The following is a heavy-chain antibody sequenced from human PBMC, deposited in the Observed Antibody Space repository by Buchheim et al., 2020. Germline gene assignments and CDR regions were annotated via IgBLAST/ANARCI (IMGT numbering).Heavy chain of an antibody. D-gene: IGHD6-13*01. CDR1: GFTFSSYW. V-gene: IGHV3-7*01. CDR2: IKQDGSEK. J-gene: IGHJ6*02. Sequence: EVQLVESGGGLVQPGGSLRLSCAASGFTFSSYWMSWVRQAPGKGLEWVVNIKQDGSEKYYVDSVKGRFTISRDNAKNSLYLQMNSLRAEDTAVYYCARRSSSSPSHNYYYYGMDVWGQGTT. CDR3: ARRSSSSPSHNYYYYGMDV.